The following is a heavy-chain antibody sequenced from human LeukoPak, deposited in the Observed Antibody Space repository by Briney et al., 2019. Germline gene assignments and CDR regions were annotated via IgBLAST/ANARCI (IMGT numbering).Heavy chain of an antibody. CDR1: GFTFSSYN. D-gene: IGHD2-2*01. CDR3: ARGRVQLPQNWFDP. Sequence: GGSLRLSCAASGFTFSSYNMNWVRQAPGKGLEWVSSISSSSSYIYYADSVRGRFTISRDNAKNSLYLQINSLRAEDTAVYYCARGRVQLPQNWFDPWGQGTLVTVSS. V-gene: IGHV3-21*04. CDR2: ISSSSSYI. J-gene: IGHJ5*02.